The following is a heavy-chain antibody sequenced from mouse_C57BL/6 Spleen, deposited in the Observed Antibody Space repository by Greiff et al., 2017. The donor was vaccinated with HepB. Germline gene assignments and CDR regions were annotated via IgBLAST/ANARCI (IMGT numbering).Heavy chain of an antibody. CDR2: ISDGGSYT. Sequence: EVQLQESGGGLVKPGGSLKLSCAASGFTFSSYAMSWVRQTPEKRLEWVATISDGGSYTYYPDNVKGRFTISRDNAKNNLYLQMSHLKSEDTAMYYCARGGGATSSYYAMDYWGQGTSVTVSS. V-gene: IGHV5-4*01. J-gene: IGHJ4*01. CDR3: ARGGGATSSYYAMDY. CDR1: GFTFSSYA.